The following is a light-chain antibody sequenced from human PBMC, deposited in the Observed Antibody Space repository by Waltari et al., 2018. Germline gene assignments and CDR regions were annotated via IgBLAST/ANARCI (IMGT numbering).Light chain of an antibody. Sequence: AIRITKSPSSLSASTGDRVTITCRASQGISSYLAWYQQKPGKAPKLLIYAASTLQSGVPARFSGSGSETDFTLTISCLQSEDFATYYCQQYYSYPQTFGQGTKVEIK. V-gene: IGKV1-8*01. CDR2: AAS. J-gene: IGKJ1*01. CDR3: QQYYSYPQT. CDR1: QGISSY.